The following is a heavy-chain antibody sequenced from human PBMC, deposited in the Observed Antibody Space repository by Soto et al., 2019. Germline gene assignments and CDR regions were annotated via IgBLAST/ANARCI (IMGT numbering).Heavy chain of an antibody. CDR3: ARGPITGSQYSGGWYYFDS. V-gene: IGHV4-34*01. Sequence: PLETLPLTCDVYGGSCSGYIWTWIRQTTGKGLQWIGQINHSGSANYNPYLKSRVTISVHTSNSQFSLELSSVTAADTAVYYCARGPITGSQYSGGWYYFDSWGQGTQVTVSS. CDR2: INHSGSA. CDR1: GGSCSGYI. J-gene: IGHJ4*02. D-gene: IGHD1-26*01.